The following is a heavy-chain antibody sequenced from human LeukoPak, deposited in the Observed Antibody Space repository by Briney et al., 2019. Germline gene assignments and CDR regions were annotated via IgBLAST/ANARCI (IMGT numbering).Heavy chain of an antibody. CDR2: ISGSGGST. D-gene: IGHD6-19*01. CDR3: AKVRNSGWLYGDAFDI. Sequence: GGSLRLSCAASGFTFSSYAMSWVRQAPGKGLEWVSAISGSGGSTYYADSVKGRFTISRDNSKNTLYLQMNSLRAEDTAVYYCAKVRNSGWLYGDAFDIWGQGTMVTVSS. V-gene: IGHV3-23*01. J-gene: IGHJ3*02. CDR1: GFTFSSYA.